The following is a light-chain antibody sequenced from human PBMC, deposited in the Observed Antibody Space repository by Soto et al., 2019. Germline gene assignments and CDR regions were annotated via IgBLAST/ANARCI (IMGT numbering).Light chain of an antibody. CDR2: GAS. CDR1: QTVSSSY. V-gene: IGKV3-20*01. J-gene: IGKJ1*01. Sequence: EIVLTQSPATLSLSPGERVTLSCRASQTVSSSYLAWYQQKPGQAPRLLIYGASSRATGIPDRFSGSGSGTDFTLTIGRLEPEDFAVYYCQQYGSSPWTFGQGTKVDI. CDR3: QQYGSSPWT.